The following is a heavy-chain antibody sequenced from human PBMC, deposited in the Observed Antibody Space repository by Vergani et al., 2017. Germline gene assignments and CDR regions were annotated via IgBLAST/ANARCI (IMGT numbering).Heavy chain of an antibody. CDR3: ARHTTYTDS. J-gene: IGHJ4*02. D-gene: IGHD1-1*01. CDR1: EYSFGNYW. Sequence: EVELVQSGPEMRKPGVSLNISCKGSEYSFGNYWIGWVRQMPGKGLEWMGIIYPADSDTRYSPSFQGQVTISADKSISTAFLQWDSLKASDTTLYDCARHTTYTDSWGQGTLVTVSS. V-gene: IGHV5-51*01. CDR2: IYPADSDT.